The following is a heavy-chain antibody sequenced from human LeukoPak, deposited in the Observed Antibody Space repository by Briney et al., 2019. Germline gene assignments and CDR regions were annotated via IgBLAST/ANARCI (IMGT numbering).Heavy chain of an antibody. J-gene: IGHJ4*02. D-gene: IGHD6-19*01. CDR3: TTPGDSGWYNH. CDR1: GFTFSSYS. Sequence: PGGSLRLSCAASGFTFSSYSMNWVRQAPGKGLEWVSVISRNGAHPYYIDSVRDRFTVSRDNSKNIMYLQMNGLRAEDAALYYCTTPGDSGWYNHWGQGTLVTVSS. V-gene: IGHV3-23*01. CDR2: ISRNGAHP.